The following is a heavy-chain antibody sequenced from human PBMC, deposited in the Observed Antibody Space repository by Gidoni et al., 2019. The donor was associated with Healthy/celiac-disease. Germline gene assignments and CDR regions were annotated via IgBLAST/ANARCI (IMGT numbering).Heavy chain of an antibody. CDR1: GFPFSNSR. J-gene: IGHJ4*02. CDR2: IKSKTDGRTT. V-gene: IGHV3-15*01. Sequence: ELQLVEYGGGLVKPGGSLRLPCAASGFPFSNSRVSGVRQPPGKGLECVGRIKSKTDGRTTDYAATVKGRFTISRDDSKNTLYLQMNSLKTEDTAVYYCTTSLDIVVVPTPPDYWGQGTLVTVSS. CDR3: TTSLDIVVVPTPPDY. D-gene: IGHD2-2*03.